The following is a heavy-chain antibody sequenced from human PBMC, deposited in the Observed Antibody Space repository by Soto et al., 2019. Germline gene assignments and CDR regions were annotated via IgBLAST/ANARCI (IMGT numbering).Heavy chain of an antibody. V-gene: IGHV4-39*01. CDR2: IYYSGST. CDR3: ARHVTMVRGATLPYFDY. CDR1: GGSISSSSYY. D-gene: IGHD3-10*01. J-gene: IGHJ4*02. Sequence: SETLSLTCTVSGGSISSSSYYWGWIRQPPGKGLEWIGSIYYSGSTYYNPSLKSRVTISVDTSKNQFSLKLSSVTAADTAVYYCARHVTMVRGATLPYFDYWGQGTLVTVSS.